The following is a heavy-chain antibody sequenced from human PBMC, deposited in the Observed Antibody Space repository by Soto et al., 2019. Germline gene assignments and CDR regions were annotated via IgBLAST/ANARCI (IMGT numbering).Heavy chain of an antibody. J-gene: IGHJ4*02. CDR1: GGSVTSGDYS. V-gene: IGHV4-30-2*01. CDR2: IFTGGTT. D-gene: IGHD2-21*02. Sequence: QLQLRESGPGLVRPSQTLSLTCTVSGGSVTSGDYSWAWIRQPPGKGLEWVGSIFTGGTTYYKSSPKTRALIWLDTSKNQLSLKLSSVTAADTAIYYCARGGAGGDGDFDYWGRGTLVIVSS. CDR3: ARGGAGGDGDFDY.